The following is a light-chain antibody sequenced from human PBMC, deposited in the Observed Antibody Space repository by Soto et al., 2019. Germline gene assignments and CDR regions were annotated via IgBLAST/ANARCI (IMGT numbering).Light chain of an antibody. Sequence: DIRMTQSPSSLSASVGDRVTITCRASQSISSYLNWYQQKPGKAPKLLIYAASSLQSGVPSRFSGSGSGTDFTLTISSLQPEDCATYYGQQSYSTPLTFGGGTKVESK. J-gene: IGKJ4*01. CDR3: QQSYSTPLT. CDR2: AAS. V-gene: IGKV1-39*01. CDR1: QSISSY.